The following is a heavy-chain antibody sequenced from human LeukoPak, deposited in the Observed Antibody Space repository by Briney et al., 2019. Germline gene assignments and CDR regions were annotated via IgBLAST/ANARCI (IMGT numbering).Heavy chain of an antibody. Sequence: PSGTLSLTCTVSGGSISSYYWSWIRQPPGKGLEWIGYIYYSGSTNYNPSLKSRVTISVDTSKNQFSLKLSSVTAADTAVYYCARLTPRYSSAAKGWFDPWGQGTLVTVSS. V-gene: IGHV4-59*08. CDR1: GGSISSYY. J-gene: IGHJ5*02. CDR2: IYYSGST. CDR3: ARLTPRYSSAAKGWFDP. D-gene: IGHD6-19*01.